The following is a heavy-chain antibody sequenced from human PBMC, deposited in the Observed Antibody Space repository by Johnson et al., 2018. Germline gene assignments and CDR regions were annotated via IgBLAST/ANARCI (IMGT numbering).Heavy chain of an antibody. CDR1: GFTFSSYA. J-gene: IGHJ6*02. CDR2: IRGRGGST. D-gene: IGHD3-10*01. CDR3: TRVGGSGSYPIYYYYGMDV. Sequence: VQLVESGGGLVKXGGSLRLXCAASGFTFSSYAMSWVRQAPGKGLEWVSAIRGRGGSTSYADPWTGRFTISRDNSKNTLYLQMNSLKTEDTAVYYCTRVGGSGSYPIYYYYGMDVWGQGTTVTVSS. V-gene: IGHV3-23*04.